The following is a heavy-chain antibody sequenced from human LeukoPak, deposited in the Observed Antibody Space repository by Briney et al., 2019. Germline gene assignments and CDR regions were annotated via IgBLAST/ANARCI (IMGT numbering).Heavy chain of an antibody. V-gene: IGHV4-39*07. CDR2: IYFSGST. D-gene: IGHD3-10*01. J-gene: IGHJ6*03. CDR3: ARTTMVRGTYYMDV. CDR1: GGSISSSDYF. Sequence: PSETLSLTCTVSGGSISSSDYFWGWIRQPPGRGLEWIGSIYFSGSTHYSPSLKSRLTISVDTSKNHFSLNLSSVTAADTAVYYCARTTMVRGTYYMDVWGKGTTVTISS.